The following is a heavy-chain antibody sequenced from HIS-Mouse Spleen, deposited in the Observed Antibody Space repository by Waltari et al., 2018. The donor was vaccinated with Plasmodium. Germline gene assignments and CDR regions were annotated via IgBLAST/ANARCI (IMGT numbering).Heavy chain of an antibody. Sequence: QVQLQVSGPGLVKPSETLSLTCTVSGGSISSYYWSWIRQPPGKGLEWIAYIYYSGSTNYNPSLKSRVTISVDTSKNQFSLKLSSVTAADTAVFYCARGGYSSSSYYFDYWGQGTLVTVSS. CDR2: IYYSGST. D-gene: IGHD6-6*01. CDR3: ARGGYSSSSYYFDY. V-gene: IGHV4-59*01. J-gene: IGHJ4*02. CDR1: GGSISSYY.